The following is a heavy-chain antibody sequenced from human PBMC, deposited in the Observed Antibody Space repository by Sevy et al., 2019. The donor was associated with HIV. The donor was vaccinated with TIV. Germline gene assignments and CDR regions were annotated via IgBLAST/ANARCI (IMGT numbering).Heavy chain of an antibody. CDR2: ISAYNGNT. D-gene: IGHD3-22*01. Sequence: ASVKVSCKASGYTFTRYGITWVRQAPGQGLEWMGWISAYNGNTNYAQKFQGRVTLTTNTSTGTAYMELRNLRSDDTAVYYCARDQTMTGWLFDSWGQGTLVTVSS. CDR1: GYTFTRYG. CDR3: ARDQTMTGWLFDS. J-gene: IGHJ4*02. V-gene: IGHV1-18*01.